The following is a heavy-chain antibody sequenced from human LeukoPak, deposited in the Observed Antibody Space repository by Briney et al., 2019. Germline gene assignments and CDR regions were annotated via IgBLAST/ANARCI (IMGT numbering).Heavy chain of an antibody. CDR1: GYTFTGYY. V-gene: IGHV1-2*02. D-gene: IGHD4-17*01. CDR3: ARDSPYGDYTFDY. Sequence: ASVKVSCKASGYTFTGYYMHWVRQAPGQGLEWMGWINPNSGGTNYAQKFQGRVTMTRDTSISTAYMELSRLRSDDTAVYYCARDSPYGDYTFDYWGQGTLVTVSS. J-gene: IGHJ4*02. CDR2: INPNSGGT.